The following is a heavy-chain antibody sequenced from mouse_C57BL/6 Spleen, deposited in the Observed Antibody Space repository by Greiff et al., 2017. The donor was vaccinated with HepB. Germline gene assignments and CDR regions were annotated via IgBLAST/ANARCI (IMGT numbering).Heavy chain of an antibody. CDR2: INPNNGGT. CDR1: GYTFTDYN. J-gene: IGHJ3*01. D-gene: IGHD1-1*01. V-gene: IGHV1-18*01. Sequence: EVQLQQSGPELVKPGASVKIPCKASGYTFTDYNMDWAKQSHGKSLEWIGDINPNNGGTIYNQKFKGKATLTVDKSSSTAYMELRSLTSEDTAVYYCARAYGSSSAWFAYWGQGTLVTVSA. CDR3: ARAYGSSSAWFAY.